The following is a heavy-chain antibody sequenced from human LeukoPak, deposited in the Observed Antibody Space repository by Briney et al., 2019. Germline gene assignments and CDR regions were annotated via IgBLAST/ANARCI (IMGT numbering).Heavy chain of an antibody. J-gene: IGHJ4*02. Sequence: SETLSLTCTVSGGSMSPHHWGWIRQPPGKGLEWTGYIYYSGSTNYNPSLNSRVTISVDTSKNQFSLSLSSVTAADTAIYYCARAVSGRFDYWGQGTLVTVSS. V-gene: IGHV4-59*11. CDR3: ARAVSGRFDY. D-gene: IGHD6-19*01. CDR1: GGSMSPHH. CDR2: IYYSGST.